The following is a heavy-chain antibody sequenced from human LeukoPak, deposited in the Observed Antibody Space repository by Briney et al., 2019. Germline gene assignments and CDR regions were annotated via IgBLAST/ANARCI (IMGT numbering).Heavy chain of an antibody. V-gene: IGHV4-4*07. Sequence: PSETLSLTCTVSGGSISSYYWSWIRQPAGKGLEWIGRIYTSGSTNYNPSLKSRVTMSVDTSKNQFSLKLSSETAADTAVYYCARFRENYYYYYMDVWGKGTPVTVSS. CDR3: ARFRENYYYYYMDV. CDR2: IYTSGST. J-gene: IGHJ6*03. CDR1: GGSISSYY.